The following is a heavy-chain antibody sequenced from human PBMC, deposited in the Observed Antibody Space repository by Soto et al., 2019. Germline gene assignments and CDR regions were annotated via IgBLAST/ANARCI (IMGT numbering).Heavy chain of an antibody. CDR1: GDTFTDYY. J-gene: IGHJ4*02. D-gene: IGHD2-21*02. CDR2: VNPSGGHT. Sequence: QVQLMQSGAEVKKPEASVKVSCKASGDTFTDYYIHWVRQAPGQGLEWMGTVNPSGGHTTYAQHFLGRVTMTRDTSTSTLYMGLTSLTSDDTAVYYCARGGHVVVVTAALDYWGQGTLVTVSS. V-gene: IGHV1-46*01. CDR3: ARGGHVVVVTAALDY.